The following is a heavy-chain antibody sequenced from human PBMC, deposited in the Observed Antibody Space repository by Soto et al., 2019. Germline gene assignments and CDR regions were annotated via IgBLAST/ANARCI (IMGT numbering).Heavy chain of an antibody. CDR2: ISYSGTT. D-gene: IGHD3-16*02. Sequence: SETLSLTCTVSGGSITSGDYYWSWIRQPPGKGLEWIGYISYSGTTYYNPSLKSRLTISVGTSKNQFSLNLNSVTAADTAVYYCSRTNYDYVWGSYRFDYWGQGALVTVSS. CDR1: GGSITSGDYY. V-gene: IGHV4-30-4*01. J-gene: IGHJ4*02. CDR3: SRTNYDYVWGSYRFDY.